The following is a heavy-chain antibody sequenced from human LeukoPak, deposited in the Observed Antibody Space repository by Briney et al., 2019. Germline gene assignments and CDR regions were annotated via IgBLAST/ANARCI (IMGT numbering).Heavy chain of an antibody. CDR3: AKAGAALHYYYYMDV. Sequence: GGSLRLSCAASGFIFSSYSMNWVRQAPGKGLEWVSLISWDGGSTYYADSVKGRFTISRDNSKNSLYLQMNSLRTEDTALYYCAKAGAALHYYYYMDVWGKGTTVTVSS. CDR1: GFIFSSYS. CDR2: ISWDGGST. V-gene: IGHV3-43*01. D-gene: IGHD6-13*01. J-gene: IGHJ6*03.